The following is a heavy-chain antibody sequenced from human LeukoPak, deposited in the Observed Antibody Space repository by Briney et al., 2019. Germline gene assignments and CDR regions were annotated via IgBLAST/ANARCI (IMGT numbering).Heavy chain of an antibody. CDR1: GGSISGYY. V-gene: IGHV4-59*01. CDR3: ARGCSAGTPHNWFDP. CDR2: IYYSGST. D-gene: IGHD6-13*01. Sequence: SSETLSLTCTVSGGSISGYYWSWIRQPPGKGLEWIGYIYYSGSTNYNPSLKSRVTISVDTSKNQFSLKLSSVTAADTAVYYCARGCSAGTPHNWFDPWGQGTLVTVSS. J-gene: IGHJ5*02.